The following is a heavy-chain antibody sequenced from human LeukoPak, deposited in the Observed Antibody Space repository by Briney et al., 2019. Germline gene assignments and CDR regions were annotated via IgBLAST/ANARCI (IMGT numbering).Heavy chain of an antibody. D-gene: IGHD6-13*01. CDR2: IYTSGST. Sequence: PSETLSLTCTVSGGSTSSYYWNWTRQPAGKGLEWIGRIYTSGSTNYNPSLKSRVTMSVDTSKNQFSLKLSSVTAADTAVYYCARSYSSSWTSFDYWGQGSLVTVSS. J-gene: IGHJ4*02. CDR3: ARSYSSSWTSFDY. CDR1: GGSTSSYY. V-gene: IGHV4-4*07.